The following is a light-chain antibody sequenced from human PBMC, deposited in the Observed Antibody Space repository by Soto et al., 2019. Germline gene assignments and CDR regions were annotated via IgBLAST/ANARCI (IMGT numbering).Light chain of an antibody. CDR3: QQYGSSLFT. CDR1: QSVSSSY. Sequence: EIVLTQSPGTLSLSPGERATLSCRASQSVSSSYLAWYQQKPGQAPRLLIYGASSRATGIPDRFSGSGSGTDFTLTISRLEPEDFVVYYCQQYGSSLFTFGXGT. V-gene: IGKV3-20*01. J-gene: IGKJ3*01. CDR2: GAS.